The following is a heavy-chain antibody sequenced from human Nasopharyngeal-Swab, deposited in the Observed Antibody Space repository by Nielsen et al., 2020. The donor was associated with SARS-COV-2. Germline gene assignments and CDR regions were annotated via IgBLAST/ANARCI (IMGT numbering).Heavy chain of an antibody. CDR3: ASSVPAITIFGVVIPSQFDY. CDR1: GFTFSSYS. J-gene: IGHJ4*02. D-gene: IGHD3-3*01. V-gene: IGHV3-48*02. Sequence: GESLKISCAASGFTFSSYSMNWVRQAPGKGLEWVSYISSSSTIYYADSVKGRFTISRDNAKNSLYLQMNSLRDEDTAVYYCASSVPAITIFGVVIPSQFDYWGQGTLVTVSS. CDR2: ISSSSTI.